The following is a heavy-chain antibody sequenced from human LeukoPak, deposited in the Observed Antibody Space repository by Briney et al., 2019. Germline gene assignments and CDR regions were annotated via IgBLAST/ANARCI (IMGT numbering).Heavy chain of an antibody. D-gene: IGHD1-26*01. CDR3: AKGGMVDY. J-gene: IGHJ4*02. CDR2: ISWNSGSI. CDR1: GFTFDDYA. V-gene: IGHV3-9*01. Sequence: PGGSLRLSCAASGFTFDDYAMHWVRQAPGKGLEWVSGISWNSGSIGYADSVKGRFTISRDNAKNSLYPQMNSLRAEDTALYYCAKGGMVDYWGQGTLVTVSS.